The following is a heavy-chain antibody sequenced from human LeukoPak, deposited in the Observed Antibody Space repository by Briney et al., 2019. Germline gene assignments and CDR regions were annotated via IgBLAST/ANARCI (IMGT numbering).Heavy chain of an antibody. V-gene: IGHV3-23*01. D-gene: IGHD2-2*01. CDR2: ISSSGGST. CDR3: AKVKGSEGYCSITSCLADY. CDR1: GFTFNTYS. Sequence: TGGSLRLSCAASGFTFNTYSMNWVRQAPGKGLEWVSAISSSGGSTYYADSVEGRFTISRDNSKNTLYLQLNSLRSEDTAVYYCAKVKGSEGYCSITSCLADYWGQGTLVTVSS. J-gene: IGHJ4*02.